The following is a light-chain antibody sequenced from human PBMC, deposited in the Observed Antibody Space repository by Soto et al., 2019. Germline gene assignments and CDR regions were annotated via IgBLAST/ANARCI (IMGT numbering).Light chain of an antibody. V-gene: IGKV3D-15*01. CDR1: QSVSSN. J-gene: IGKJ1*01. Sequence: SPAAVSVSQGERATLSGRASQSVSSNLAWCQQRPGQAPRLLLYGASNRATGIPDRFRGSGSGTEFTLTISSLQPDDFAAYYCQQYNSFSLTFGQGTKVDIK. CDR2: GAS. CDR3: QQYNSFSLT.